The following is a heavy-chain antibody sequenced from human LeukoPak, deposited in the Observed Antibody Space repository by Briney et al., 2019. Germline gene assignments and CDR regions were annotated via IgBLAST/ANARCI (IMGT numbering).Heavy chain of an antibody. CDR1: GYTFTSYY. J-gene: IGHJ4*02. V-gene: IGHV1-46*01. D-gene: IGHD3-10*01. CDR3: ARDAEYYGSGRADY. CDR2: INPSGGST. Sequence: GASVTVSCKASGYTFTSYYMHWVRQAPGQGLEWMGIINPSGGSTSYAQRFQGRVTITADKSTSTAYMELSSLRSEDTAVYYCARDAEYYGSGRADYWGQGTLVTVSS.